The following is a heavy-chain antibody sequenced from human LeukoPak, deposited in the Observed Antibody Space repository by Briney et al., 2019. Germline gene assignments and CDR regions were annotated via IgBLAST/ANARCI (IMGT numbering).Heavy chain of an antibody. J-gene: IGHJ4*02. D-gene: IGHD3-10*01. Sequence: PGGSLRLSCAASGFTFSSYGMHWVRQAPGRGLEWVAVISYDESVKDYADSVEGRFTISRDNSKNTLYVQMNNLRAEDTAVYYCAKDYYAGDGRFFDYWGQGTLVTVSS. CDR3: AKDYYAGDGRFFDY. CDR2: ISYDESVK. CDR1: GFTFSSYG. V-gene: IGHV3-30*18.